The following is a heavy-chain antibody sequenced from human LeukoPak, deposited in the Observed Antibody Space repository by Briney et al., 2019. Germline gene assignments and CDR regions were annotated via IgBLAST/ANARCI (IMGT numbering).Heavy chain of an antibody. Sequence: GGSLRLPCAASGFTVSTNHMSWVRQAPGKGLDWVSLIHSGGNTFYADSVKGRFTISRDSSKNSVYLQMNSLRVEDTAVYYCAREEGPLDYWGQGTLVTVSS. CDR2: IHSGGNT. J-gene: IGHJ4*02. CDR1: GFTVSTNH. V-gene: IGHV3-66*01. CDR3: AREEGPLDY.